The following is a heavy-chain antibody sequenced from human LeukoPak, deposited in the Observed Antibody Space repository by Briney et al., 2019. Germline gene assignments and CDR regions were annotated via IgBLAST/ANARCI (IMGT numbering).Heavy chain of an antibody. CDR1: GFAFNTYC. J-gene: IGHJ4*02. CDR2: ISASGAST. D-gene: IGHD5-18*01. CDR3: AKTYRDYFDS. Sequence: GGSLRLSCAASGFAFNTYCMSWVRHAPGKGLEWVSTISASGASTFYADSVKGRFTISRDNSKNTVSLQVNSLRVEDTAIYYCAKTYRDYFDSWGLGTLVTVSS. V-gene: IGHV3-23*01.